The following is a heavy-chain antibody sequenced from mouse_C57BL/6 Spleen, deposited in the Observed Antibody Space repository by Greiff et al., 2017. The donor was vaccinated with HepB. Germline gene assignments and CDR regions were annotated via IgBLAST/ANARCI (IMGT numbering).Heavy chain of an antibody. Sequence: VQLKESGAELVRPGASVKLSCKASGYTFTDYYINWVKQRPGQGLEWIARIYPGSGNTYYNEKFKGKATLTAEKSSSTAYMQLSSLTSEDSAVYFCARSPYYYGSPFDYWGQGTTLTVSS. CDR2: IYPGSGNT. CDR3: ARSPYYYGSPFDY. V-gene: IGHV1-76*01. CDR1: GYTFTDYY. D-gene: IGHD1-1*01. J-gene: IGHJ2*01.